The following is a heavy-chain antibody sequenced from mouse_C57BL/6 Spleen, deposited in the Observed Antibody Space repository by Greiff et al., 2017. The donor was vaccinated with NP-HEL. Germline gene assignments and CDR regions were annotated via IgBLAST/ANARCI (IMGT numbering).Heavy chain of an antibody. J-gene: IGHJ4*01. CDR1: GYAFSSSW. V-gene: IGHV1-82*01. D-gene: IGHD2-12*01. Sequence: QVQLKESGPELVKPGASVKISCKASGYAFSSSWMNWVKQRPGKGLEWIGRIYPGDGDTNYNGKFKGKATLTADKSSSTAYMQLSSLTSEDSAVYFCARNDRAMDYWGQGTSVTVSS. CDR3: ARNDRAMDY. CDR2: IYPGDGDT.